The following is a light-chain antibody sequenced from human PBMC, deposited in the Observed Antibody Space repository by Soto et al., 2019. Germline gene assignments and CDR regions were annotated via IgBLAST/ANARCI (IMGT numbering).Light chain of an antibody. J-gene: IGKJ1*01. Sequence: PGERATLSCRASQNISSYLIWYQQKPGQAPRLLIYDVSNRATGIPARFSGSGSGTDFSLTISSLEPEDFAVYYCQQRSHWPRTFGQGTKVDIK. CDR1: QNISSY. CDR2: DVS. V-gene: IGKV3-11*01. CDR3: QQRSHWPRT.